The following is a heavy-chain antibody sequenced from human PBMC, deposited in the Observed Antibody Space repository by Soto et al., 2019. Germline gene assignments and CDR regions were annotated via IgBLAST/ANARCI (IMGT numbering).Heavy chain of an antibody. D-gene: IGHD6-19*01. V-gene: IGHV3-74*01. CDR3: ASGGIAVD. Sequence: EVQLVESGGGLVQPGGSLSLSCAASGFTFSNNWMHWVRQAPGKGPVWVSRINSGGSSTYYAGSVKGRFTISRDNAKNTLYLHMNRLRVDDTAVYYCASGGIAVDWGQGNLVTVSS. J-gene: IGHJ4*02. CDR1: GFTFSNNW. CDR2: INSGGSST.